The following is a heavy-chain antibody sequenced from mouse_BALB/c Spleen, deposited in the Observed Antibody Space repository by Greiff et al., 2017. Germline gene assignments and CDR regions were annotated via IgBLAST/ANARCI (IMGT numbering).Heavy chain of an antibody. CDR3: ASLPALAY. J-gene: IGHJ3*01. CDR1: GFSFTSYG. V-gene: IGHV2-2*02. CDR2: IWSGGST. Sequence: QVHVKQSGPGLVQPSQCLSITCTVSGFSFTSYGVHWVRQSPGKGLEWLGVIWSGGSTDYNAAFISRLSISKENSKSQVFFKMNSLQANDTAIYCCASLPALAYWGQGTLVTVSA.